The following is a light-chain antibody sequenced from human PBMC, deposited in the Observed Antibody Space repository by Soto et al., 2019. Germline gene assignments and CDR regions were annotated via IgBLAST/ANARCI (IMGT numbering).Light chain of an antibody. CDR3: SSYTSSISVI. CDR1: SSGVCTYNY. V-gene: IGLV2-14*01. Sequence: QSALTQPASVSGSPGQSITISCTGTSSGVCTYNYVSWYQQHPGEAPKLMIYEVSNRPSGVSNRFSGSKSGNTASLTISGLQAEDEADYYCSSYTSSISVIFGGGSKVTVL. J-gene: IGLJ2*01. CDR2: EVS.